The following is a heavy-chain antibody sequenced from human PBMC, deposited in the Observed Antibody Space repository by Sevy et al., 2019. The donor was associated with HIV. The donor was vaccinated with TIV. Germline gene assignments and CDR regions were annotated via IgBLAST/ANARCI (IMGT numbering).Heavy chain of an antibody. V-gene: IGHV4-34*01. CDR3: ARGRPIVGVVAARRGGTFDI. J-gene: IGHJ3*02. Sequence: SETLSLTCAVYGGSFSGYYWSWIRQPPGKGLEWIGEINHSGSTNYNPSLKSRVTISVDTSKNQFSLKLSSVTAADTAVYYCARGRPIVGVVAARRGGTFDIWGQGTMVTVSS. CDR2: INHSGST. D-gene: IGHD2-15*01. CDR1: GGSFSGYY.